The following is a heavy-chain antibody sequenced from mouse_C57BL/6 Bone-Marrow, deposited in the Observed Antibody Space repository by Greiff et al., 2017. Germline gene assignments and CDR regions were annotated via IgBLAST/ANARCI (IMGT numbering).Heavy chain of an antibody. CDR1: GYTFTSYW. Sequence: VQLQQPGAELVKPGASVKLSCKASGYTFTSYWMPWVKQRPGPGLEWIGMIHPNSGNTNYNEKFKSKATLTVDKSSSTAYMQLSSLTSEDSAVYYCAREGDYGNYQLYYGVRGTGTTVSVAS. V-gene: IGHV1-64*01. J-gene: IGHJ1*03. CDR2: IHPNSGNT. CDR3: AREGDYGNYQLYYGV. D-gene: IGHD2-1*01.